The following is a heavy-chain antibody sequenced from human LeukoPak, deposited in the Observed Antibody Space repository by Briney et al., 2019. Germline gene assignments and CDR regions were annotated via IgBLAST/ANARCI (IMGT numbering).Heavy chain of an antibody. CDR1: GFTISSYA. J-gene: IGHJ4*02. CDR2: ISGSGGST. V-gene: IGHV3-23*01. CDR3: AKKSYTVYSYGPVNY. Sequence: GGSLRLSCAASGFTISSYAMSWVRQAPGKGLEWVSAISGSGGSTYYADSVKARFTISRENSKNTLYLQMSSVRAEETAVYYCAKKSYTVYSYGPVNYWGQGTLVTVSS. D-gene: IGHD5-18*01.